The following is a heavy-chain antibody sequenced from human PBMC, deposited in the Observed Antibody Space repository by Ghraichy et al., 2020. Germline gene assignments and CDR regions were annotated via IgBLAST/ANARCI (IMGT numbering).Heavy chain of an antibody. CDR3: ARDYGRQRGLDAFDI. J-gene: IGHJ3*02. Sequence: GGSLRLSCAASGFTFSSYWMHWVRQAPGKGLVWVSRINSDGSSTSYADSVKGRFTISRDNAKNTLYLQMNSLRAEDTAVYYCARDYGRQRGLDAFDIWGQGTMVTVSS. D-gene: IGHD1-1*01. V-gene: IGHV3-74*01. CDR2: INSDGSST. CDR1: GFTFSSYW.